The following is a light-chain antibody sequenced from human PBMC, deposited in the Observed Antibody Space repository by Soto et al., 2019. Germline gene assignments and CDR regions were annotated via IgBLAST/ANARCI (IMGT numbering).Light chain of an antibody. Sequence: QSALTQPASVSGSPEQSITISCTGTSSDIGYYSLVSWYQQVPGKAPKLIIYEVTKGPSGVSNRFSGSKSGNTASLTISGLQAEDEADYYCCSYAGSRTYVFGGGTKVTVL. CDR2: EVT. CDR1: SSDIGYYSL. V-gene: IGLV2-23*02. CDR3: CSYAGSRTYV. J-gene: IGLJ2*01.